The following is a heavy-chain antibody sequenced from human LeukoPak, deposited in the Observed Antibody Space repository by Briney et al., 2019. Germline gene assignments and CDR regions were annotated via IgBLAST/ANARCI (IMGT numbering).Heavy chain of an antibody. D-gene: IGHD3-10*01. CDR2: IYYSVST. V-gene: IGHV4-61*08. J-gene: IGHJ5*02. Sequence: SETLSLTCTVSGDSVASGGYYWNWIRQPPGKGLEWIGYIYYSVSTNYNLSLKSRVTISVDTSENQFSLKLTSVTAADTAVYYCARGGRGRNGFDPWGQGTLVSDPS. CDR1: GDSVASGGYY. CDR3: ARGGRGRNGFDP.